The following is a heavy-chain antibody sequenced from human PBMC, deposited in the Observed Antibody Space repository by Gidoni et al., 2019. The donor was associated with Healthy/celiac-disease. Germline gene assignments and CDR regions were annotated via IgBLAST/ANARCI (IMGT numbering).Heavy chain of an antibody. CDR1: GFAFSRYS. CDR3: ARARLYLGAFDI. Sequence: EVPLVVSGAGLVKPGGSLSLSCAPSGFAFSRYSRNWVRQAPGKGLEWVASISSSSSYIYYADSVKGRFTIARDNAKNSLYLQMNSLRAEDTAVYYCARARLYLGAFDIWGQGTMVTVSS. V-gene: IGHV3-21*01. CDR2: ISSSSSYI. D-gene: IGHD2-8*01. J-gene: IGHJ3*02.